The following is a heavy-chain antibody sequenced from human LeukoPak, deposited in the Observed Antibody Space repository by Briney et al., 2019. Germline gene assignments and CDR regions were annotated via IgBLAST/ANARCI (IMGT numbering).Heavy chain of an antibody. D-gene: IGHD5-12*01. Sequence: GGSLRLSCAASGFTFSGSAMHWVRQASGKGLEWVGRIRSKANSYATAYAASVEGRFTISRDDSKNTAYLQMNSLKTEDTAVYYCLRSDDAFDIWGQGTMVTVSS. CDR3: LRSDDAFDI. CDR1: GFTFSGSA. V-gene: IGHV3-73*01. CDR2: IRSKANSYAT. J-gene: IGHJ3*02.